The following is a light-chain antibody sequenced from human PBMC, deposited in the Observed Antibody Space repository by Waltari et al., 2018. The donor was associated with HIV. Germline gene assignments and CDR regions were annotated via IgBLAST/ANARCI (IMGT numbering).Light chain of an antibody. CDR3: QQYGSSYT. Sequence: SGRATTNVRPPPLDAYQQNPGQDSRLLSYGASSRDTGTPERCSGGGSGTDFTLTISRLEPEDFAMYYCQQYGSSYTCGQGTKLEIK. V-gene: IGKV3-20*01. CDR2: GAS. J-gene: IGKJ2*01. CDR1: TNVRPPP.